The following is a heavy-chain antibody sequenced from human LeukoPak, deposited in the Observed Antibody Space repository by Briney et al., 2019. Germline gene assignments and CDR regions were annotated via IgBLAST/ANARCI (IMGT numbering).Heavy chain of an antibody. CDR1: GFTFSSYA. CDR2: MSSGSRYI. Sequence: PGGSLRLSCAASGFTFSSYAMTWVRQAPGKGLEWVSSMSSGSRYIYYADSVRGRFTISRDNAKNSLYLLMNSLRAEDTAVYYCTRDRPTGASRVFVVQWGLGTLVTVSS. J-gene: IGHJ4*02. D-gene: IGHD3-3*01. CDR3: TRDRPTGASRVFVVQ. V-gene: IGHV3-21*01.